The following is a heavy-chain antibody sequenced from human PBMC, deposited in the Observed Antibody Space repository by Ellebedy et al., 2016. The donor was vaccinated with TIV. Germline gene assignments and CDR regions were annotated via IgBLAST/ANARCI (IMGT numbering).Heavy chain of an antibody. D-gene: IGHD2-21*02. J-gene: IGHJ4*02. V-gene: IGHV3-23*01. Sequence: GESLKISXAASGFTFSSYAMSWVRQAPGKRLEWVATTVGGNLNTYHADSVKGRFTISRDNAKNTLYMQMRSLRDEDTAVYYCARDNSPGHDFLDHWGQGTLVTVSS. CDR1: GFTFSSYA. CDR2: TVGGNLNT. CDR3: ARDNSPGHDFLDH.